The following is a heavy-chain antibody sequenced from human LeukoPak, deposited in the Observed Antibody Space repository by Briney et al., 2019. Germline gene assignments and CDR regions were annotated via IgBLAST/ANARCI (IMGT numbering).Heavy chain of an antibody. V-gene: IGHV4-61*02. CDR2: SYTSGST. J-gene: IGHJ3*02. CDR1: GCSISSGSYY. CDR3: ARDGTYYYDSSGPPTNFDI. Sequence: SQTLSLTCTVSGCSISSGSYYWSWIPQPDGKGLEWIVRSYTSGSTNYNPSLKSRVTISVDTSKNQFSLKLSSVTAADTAVYYCARDGTYYYDSSGPPTNFDIWGQGTMVTVSS. D-gene: IGHD3-22*01.